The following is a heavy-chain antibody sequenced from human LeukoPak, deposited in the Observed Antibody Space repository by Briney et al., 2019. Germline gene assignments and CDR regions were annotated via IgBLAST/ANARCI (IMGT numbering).Heavy chain of an antibody. Sequence: GGSLRLSCAASGFTFSSYGMNWVHQAPGKGLEWVSYISSSGSIIYYADSVKGRFTISRDNAKNSLYLQMNSLRAEDTAVYYCARDGTFYGSGSYFRYGMDVWGQGTTVTVSS. D-gene: IGHD3-10*01. V-gene: IGHV3-48*03. J-gene: IGHJ6*02. CDR3: ARDGTFYGSGSYFRYGMDV. CDR1: GFTFSSYG. CDR2: ISSSGSII.